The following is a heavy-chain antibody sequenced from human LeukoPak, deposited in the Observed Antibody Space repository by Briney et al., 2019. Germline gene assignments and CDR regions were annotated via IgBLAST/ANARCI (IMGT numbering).Heavy chain of an antibody. CDR2: IYYSGIT. CDR3: ARDRYYYYGMDV. CDR1: GGSISSYY. J-gene: IGHJ6*02. V-gene: IGHV4-59*01. Sequence: SETLSLTCTVSGGSISSYYWSWIRQPPGKGLEWIGYIYYSGITNYNPSLKSRVTISVDTSKNQFSLKLSSVTAADTAVYYCARDRYYYYGMDVWGQGTTVTVSS.